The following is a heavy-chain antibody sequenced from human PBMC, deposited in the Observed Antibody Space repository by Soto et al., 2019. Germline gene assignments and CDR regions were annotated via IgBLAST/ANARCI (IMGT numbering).Heavy chain of an antibody. CDR1: GFTFSSYG. D-gene: IGHD4-4*01. CDR3: TRDPYKTTVTNVFDY. Sequence: QVQLVESGGGVVQPGRSLRLSCAASGFTFSSYGMHWVRQAPGKGLEWVAVIWYDGSYKYYADSVKGRFTISRDNSKNTVYLHMNSLRAEDTAVYYCTRDPYKTTVTNVFDYWGQGTLVTVSS. CDR2: IWYDGSYK. J-gene: IGHJ4*02. V-gene: IGHV3-33*01.